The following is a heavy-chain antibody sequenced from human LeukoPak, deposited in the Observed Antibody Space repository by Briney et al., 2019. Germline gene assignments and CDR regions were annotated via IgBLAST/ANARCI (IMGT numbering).Heavy chain of an antibody. Sequence: GGSLRLSCAASGFIFSSYGMHWVCQAPGKGLEWVARISYDGSNKVYADSVKGRITISRDNSKNTLYLQMNSLRGEDTAVYYCARDGMPGYGMDVWGQGTTVTVSS. CDR3: ARDGMPGYGMDV. CDR2: ISYDGSNK. D-gene: IGHD1-26*01. V-gene: IGHV3-30*03. CDR1: GFIFSSYG. J-gene: IGHJ6*02.